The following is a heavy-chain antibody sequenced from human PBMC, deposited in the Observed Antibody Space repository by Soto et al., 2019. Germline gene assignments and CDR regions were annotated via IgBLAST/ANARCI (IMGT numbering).Heavy chain of an antibody. CDR3: ARQNRYCRSTSCLYYYYYYMDV. CDR1: GGSFSGYY. J-gene: IGHJ6*03. V-gene: IGHV4-34*01. CDR2: INHSGST. D-gene: IGHD2-2*01. Sequence: QVQLQQWGAGLLKPSETLSLTRAVYGGSFSGYYWSWIRQPPGKGLEWIGEINHSGSTNYNPSLKRPVTISVDTSKNQFSLQLSSVPAADTAVYYCARQNRYCRSTSCLYYYYYYMDVWGKGTTVTVSS.